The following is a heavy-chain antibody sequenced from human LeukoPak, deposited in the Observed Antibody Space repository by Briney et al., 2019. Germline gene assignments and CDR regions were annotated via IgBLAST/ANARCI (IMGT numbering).Heavy chain of an antibody. CDR3: ARAIRSGWPYYYSHYMDV. CDR2: IHIYRGNT. V-gene: IGHV1-18*01. Sequence: GASVKVSCKASGYSSTNYGISWVRQAPGQGLEWMGWIHIYRGNTNYAQKFQGRVTMTTDTSTNTAYMELRSLRSDDTAVYYCARAIRSGWPYYYSHYMDVWGKGTTVTVSS. J-gene: IGHJ6*03. CDR1: GYSSTNYG. D-gene: IGHD6-19*01.